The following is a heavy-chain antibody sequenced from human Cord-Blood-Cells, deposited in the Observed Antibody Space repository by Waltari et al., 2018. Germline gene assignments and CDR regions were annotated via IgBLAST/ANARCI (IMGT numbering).Heavy chain of an antibody. D-gene: IGHD3-10*01. Sequence: VQLVESGGGVVQPGRSRSLSFSAPGFTFSRYGIHWVRQATGKGLEWVAVISYDGSNKYYADSVKGRFTISRDNSKNTLYLQMNSLRAEDTAVYYCAKDLSDWGSGSPFDYWGQGTLVTVSS. CDR2: ISYDGSNK. CDR1: GFTFSRYG. V-gene: IGHV3-30*18. J-gene: IGHJ4*02. CDR3: AKDLSDWGSGSPFDY.